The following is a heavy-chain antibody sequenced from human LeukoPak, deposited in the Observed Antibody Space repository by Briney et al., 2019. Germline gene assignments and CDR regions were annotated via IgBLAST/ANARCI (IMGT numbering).Heavy chain of an antibody. D-gene: IGHD4-11*01. Sequence: SETLSLTCTVSGGSVSSGSYYWSWIRQHPGKGPEWIGYVYYSGSTYYNPSFKSRVTMSVDPSKSQFSLRLSSVTAADTAVYYCARSRQAVNWFDPWGQGTLVTVSS. CDR2: VYYSGST. CDR3: ARSRQAVNWFDP. J-gene: IGHJ5*02. CDR1: GGSVSSGSYY. V-gene: IGHV4-31*03.